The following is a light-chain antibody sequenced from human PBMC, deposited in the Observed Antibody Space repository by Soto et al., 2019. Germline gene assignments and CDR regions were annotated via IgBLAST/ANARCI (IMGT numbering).Light chain of an antibody. CDR2: GAS. CDR1: QSVSSTY. Sequence: EIVLTQSPGTLSLSPGERATLSCRASQSVSSTYLAWCQQKPGQAPRLLIYGASNRATGIPDRFSGSGSGTDFTLTISSLEPEDFAVYYCQQRSNWPLITFGQGTRLEIK. V-gene: IGKV3D-20*02. J-gene: IGKJ5*01. CDR3: QQRSNWPLIT.